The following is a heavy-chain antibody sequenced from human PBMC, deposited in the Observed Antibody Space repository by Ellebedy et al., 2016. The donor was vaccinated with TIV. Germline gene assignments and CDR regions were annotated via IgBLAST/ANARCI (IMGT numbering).Heavy chain of an antibody. CDR1: GGSISSGGYY. D-gene: IGHD6-13*01. J-gene: IGHJ4*02. Sequence: SETLSLTXTVSGGSISSGGYYWSWIRQHPGKGLEWIGYIYYSGSTYYNPSLKSRVTISVDTSKNQFSLKLSSVTAADTAVYYCARGGGAAGTGWNRYDYWGQGTLVTVSS. CDR3: ARGGGAAGTGWNRYDY. V-gene: IGHV4-31*03. CDR2: IYYSGST.